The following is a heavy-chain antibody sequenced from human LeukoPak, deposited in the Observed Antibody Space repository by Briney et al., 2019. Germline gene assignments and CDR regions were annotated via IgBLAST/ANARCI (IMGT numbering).Heavy chain of an antibody. Sequence: SETLSLTCTVSGGSISSGDYYWSWIRQPPGKGLEWIGYIYYSGSTYYNPSLKSRVTISVDTSKNQFSLKLSSVTAADTAVYYCARVPIREWESYFDYWGQGTLVTVSS. D-gene: IGHD1-26*01. V-gene: IGHV4-30-4*01. J-gene: IGHJ4*02. CDR1: GGSISSGDYY. CDR2: IYYSGST. CDR3: ARVPIREWESYFDY.